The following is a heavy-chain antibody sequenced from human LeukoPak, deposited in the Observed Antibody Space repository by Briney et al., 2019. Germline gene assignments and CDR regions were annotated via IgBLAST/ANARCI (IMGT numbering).Heavy chain of an antibody. Sequence: GGSLRLSCAASGFTFDDYAMHWVRQAPGKGLEWVSGISWNSGSIGYADSVKGRFTISRDNAKNSLYLQMNSLRAEDTALYYCAKDYYGSGSFDYWGQGTPVTVSS. CDR2: ISWNSGSI. CDR1: GFTFDDYA. J-gene: IGHJ4*02. D-gene: IGHD3-10*01. V-gene: IGHV3-9*01. CDR3: AKDYYGSGSFDY.